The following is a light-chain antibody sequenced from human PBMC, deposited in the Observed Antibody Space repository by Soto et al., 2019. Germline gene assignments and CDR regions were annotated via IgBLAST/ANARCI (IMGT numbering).Light chain of an antibody. J-gene: IGLJ1*01. V-gene: IGLV2-14*03. CDR2: DVS. Sequence: QSALTQPASVSGSPGQSITITCTGSNNDIGADKFVSWYQQHPGEAPKLIIFDVSNRPSRVSHRFSGSKSGNTASLTISRLQPEDESASYCTSFTTNLAFVFGTGTKLTVL. CDR3: TSFTTNLAFV. CDR1: NNDIGADKF.